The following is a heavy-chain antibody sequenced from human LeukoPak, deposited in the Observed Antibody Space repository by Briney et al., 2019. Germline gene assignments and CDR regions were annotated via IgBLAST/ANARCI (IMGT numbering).Heavy chain of an antibody. D-gene: IGHD6-19*01. CDR2: IKQDGSEK. CDR3: ARGSGWYFY. Sequence: HPGGSLRLSCAASGFTFSDYWMSWVRQAPGKGLEWVANIKQDGSEKSCVDSVEGRFTISRDNAKNSLYLQMNSLRAEDTAVYYCARGSGWYFYWGQGTPVTVSS. CDR1: GFTFSDYW. J-gene: IGHJ4*02. V-gene: IGHV3-7*04.